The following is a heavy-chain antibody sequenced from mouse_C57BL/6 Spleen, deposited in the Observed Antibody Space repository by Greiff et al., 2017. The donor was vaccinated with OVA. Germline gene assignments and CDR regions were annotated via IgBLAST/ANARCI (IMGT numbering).Heavy chain of an antibody. CDR2: IWSDGST. CDR1: GFSLTSYG. D-gene: IGHD1-1*01. CDR3: ARHYYGSSLHAMDY. J-gene: IGHJ4*01. Sequence: VKLMESGPGLVAPSQSLSITCTVSGFSLTSYGVHWVRQPPGKGLEWLVVIWSDGSTTYNSALKSRLSISKDNSKSQVFLKMNSLQTDDTAMYYCARHYYGSSLHAMDYWGQGTSVTVSS. V-gene: IGHV2-6-1*01.